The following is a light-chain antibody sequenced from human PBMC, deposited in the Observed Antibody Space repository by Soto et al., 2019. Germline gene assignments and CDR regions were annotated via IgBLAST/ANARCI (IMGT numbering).Light chain of an antibody. V-gene: IGKV2-28*01. Sequence: DIVMTQSPLSLPVTPGEPASISCRSSQSLLHSNGYNYLDWYLQKPGQSPQLLIYLGSYRASGVPDRFSGSGSGTDFTLTISSLQPEDFATYYCQQSYRTPYTFGQGTKLETK. J-gene: IGKJ2*01. CDR2: LGS. CDR3: QQSYRTPYT. CDR1: QSLLHSNGYNY.